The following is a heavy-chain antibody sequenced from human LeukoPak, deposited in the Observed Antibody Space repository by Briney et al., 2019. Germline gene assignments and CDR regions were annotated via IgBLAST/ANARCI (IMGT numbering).Heavy chain of an antibody. CDR2: IRSKAYGGTT. D-gene: IGHD6-19*01. CDR3: TRYSSGWIHDY. Sequence: GGSLRLSCTASGFTFGDYAMSWFRQAPGKGLEWVGFIRSKAYGGTTEYAASVKGRFTIARDDSNSIADLQMNSLKTEDTTVYYCTRYSSGWIHDYWDQGTLVTVSS. V-gene: IGHV3-49*03. J-gene: IGHJ4*02. CDR1: GFTFGDYA.